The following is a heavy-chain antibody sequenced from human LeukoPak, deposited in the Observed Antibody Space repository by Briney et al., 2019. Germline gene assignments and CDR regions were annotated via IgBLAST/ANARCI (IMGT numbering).Heavy chain of an antibody. CDR1: GFTLSSYE. V-gene: IGHV3-48*03. J-gene: IGHJ4*02. D-gene: IGHD6-6*01. Sequence: GGSLRLSCAASGFTLSSYEMNWVRQAPGKGLEWVSYISSSGSTIYYADSVKGRFTISRDNAKNSLYLQMNSLRAEDTAVYYCAREPHSSVAFDYWGQGTLVTVSS. CDR2: ISSSGSTI. CDR3: AREPHSSVAFDY.